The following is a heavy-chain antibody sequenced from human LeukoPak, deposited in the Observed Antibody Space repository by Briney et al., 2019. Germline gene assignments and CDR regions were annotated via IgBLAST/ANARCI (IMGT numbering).Heavy chain of an antibody. Sequence: PGGSLRLSCAASGFTFSDYSMNWVRQAPGRGLEWVSFISSVSGYIYYADSVKDRFTISGDNARNSLFLQMYSLRAEDTAVYYCARDWRTQVLHPYYFEYWGQGVLVTVSS. J-gene: IGHJ4*02. CDR1: GFTFSDYS. CDR2: ISSVSGYI. D-gene: IGHD3-16*01. V-gene: IGHV3-21*01. CDR3: ARDWRTQVLHPYYFEY.